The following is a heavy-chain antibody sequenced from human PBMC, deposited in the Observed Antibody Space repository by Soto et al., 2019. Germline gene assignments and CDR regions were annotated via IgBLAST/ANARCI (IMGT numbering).Heavy chain of an antibody. J-gene: IGHJ5*02. CDR1: GFTFSSYW. D-gene: IGHD2-2*01. CDR3: ARVLVGYCSSTSCYDRWFDP. Sequence: GGSLRLSCAASGFTFSSYWMSWVRQAPGKGLEWVANIKQDGSEKYYVDSVKGRFTISRDNAKNSLYLQMNSLRAEDTAVYYCARVLVGYCSSTSCYDRWFDPWGQGTLVTVSS. CDR2: IKQDGSEK. V-gene: IGHV3-7*01.